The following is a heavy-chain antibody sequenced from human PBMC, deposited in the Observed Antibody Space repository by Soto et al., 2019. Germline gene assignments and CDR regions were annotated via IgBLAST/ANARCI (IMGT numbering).Heavy chain of an antibody. J-gene: IGHJ5*02. CDR1: GYTFTSYG. CDR2: ISAYNGNT. V-gene: IGHV1-18*01. Sequence: QVQLVQSGAEVKKPGASVKVSCKASGYTFTSYGISWVRQAPGRGLEWMGWISAYNGNTNYAQKLQGRVTMTTDTSTSTAYMELRSLRSDDTAVYYCARLSKAFYDFWSGYSLGWFDPWGQGTLVTVSS. D-gene: IGHD3-3*01. CDR3: ARLSKAFYDFWSGYSLGWFDP.